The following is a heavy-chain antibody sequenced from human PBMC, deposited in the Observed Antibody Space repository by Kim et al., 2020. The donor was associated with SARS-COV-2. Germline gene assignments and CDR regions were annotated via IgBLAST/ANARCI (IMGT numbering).Heavy chain of an antibody. J-gene: IGHJ6*02. Sequence: GGSLRLSCAASGFTFSSYAMSWVRQAPGKGLEWVSAISGSGGSTYYADSVKGRFTISRDNSKNTLYLQMNSLRAEDTAVYYCAKAVRQFHQYGMDVWGQGTTVTVSS. CDR1: GFTFSSYA. D-gene: IGHD2-2*01. CDR3: AKAVRQFHQYGMDV. V-gene: IGHV3-23*01. CDR2: ISGSGGST.